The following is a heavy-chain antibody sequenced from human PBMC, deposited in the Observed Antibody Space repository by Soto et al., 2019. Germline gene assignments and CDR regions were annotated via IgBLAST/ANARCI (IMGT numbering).Heavy chain of an antibody. J-gene: IGHJ4*02. CDR1: GGSISSSS. V-gene: IGHV4-59*01. CDR3: ARARFSTSTSCYHYFDF. CDR2: IYNNGTT. Sequence: SETLSLTFTVSGGSISSSSWSWIRQPPGRGLEWVGYIYNNGTTDYNPSLKSRVTISVDTSKNHFSLKLSSVTPADTAVYYCARARFSTSTSCYHYFDFWGQGTLVTVSS. D-gene: IGHD2-2*01.